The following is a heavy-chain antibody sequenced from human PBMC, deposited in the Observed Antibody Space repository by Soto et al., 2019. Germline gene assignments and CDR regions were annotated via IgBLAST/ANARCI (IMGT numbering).Heavy chain of an antibody. Sequence: QVQLQESGPGLVKPSETLSLTCTVSGGSISSYYWSWIRQPPGKGLEWIGYIYYSGITNYNPSLKSRVTTSVDTSKNQFSLKLSSVTAADTAVYYWARYKSNLYYGMDVWGQGTTVTVS. CDR2: IYYSGIT. CDR1: GGSISSYY. CDR3: ARYKSNLYYGMDV. V-gene: IGHV4-59*01. D-gene: IGHD1-20*01. J-gene: IGHJ6*02.